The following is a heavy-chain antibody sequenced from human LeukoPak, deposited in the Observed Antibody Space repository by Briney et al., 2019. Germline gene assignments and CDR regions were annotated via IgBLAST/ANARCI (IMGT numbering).Heavy chain of an antibody. D-gene: IGHD3-16*02. CDR3: AKVELSAASGIDY. CDR1: GLTFRNYG. V-gene: IGHV3-23*01. J-gene: IGHJ4*02. Sequence: GGSLRLSCAASGLTFRNYGMSWVRQAPGKGLEWVSAITGSGGSTFYADSVKGRFTISRDNSKNTLYLQINSLRPDDTAVYYCAKVELSAASGIDYWGQGTLVTVSS. CDR2: ITGSGGST.